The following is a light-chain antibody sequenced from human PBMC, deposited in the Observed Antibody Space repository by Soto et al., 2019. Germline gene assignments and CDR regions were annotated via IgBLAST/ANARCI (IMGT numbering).Light chain of an antibody. V-gene: IGKV3-20*01. J-gene: IGKJ1*01. CDR3: QQYGGGPWT. CDR1: QSVPNNY. CDR2: AVY. Sequence: EIVLTQSPDTLSLSPGERATISCRASQSVPNNYLAWYLQKPGQAPKVLIYAVYNRATGIPDRFSGSGSGTDFTLTIRRLEPEDFAVFYCQQYGGGPWTFGQGTKVESK.